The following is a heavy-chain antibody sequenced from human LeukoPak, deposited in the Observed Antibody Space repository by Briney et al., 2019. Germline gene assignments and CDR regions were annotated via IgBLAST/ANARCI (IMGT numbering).Heavy chain of an antibody. V-gene: IGHV1-18*01. Sequence: ASVKVSCKASGYPFSTYGFIWVRQGPGQGFEWLGWISAYSGDSKYPQQSRDRVTMTTDTSTTTAHMELRTLKSDDTGIYYCARVVGDRVDSWGQGTLVTVSS. CDR1: GYPFSTYG. D-gene: IGHD4-17*01. J-gene: IGHJ5*02. CDR2: ISAYSGDS. CDR3: ARVVGDRVDS.